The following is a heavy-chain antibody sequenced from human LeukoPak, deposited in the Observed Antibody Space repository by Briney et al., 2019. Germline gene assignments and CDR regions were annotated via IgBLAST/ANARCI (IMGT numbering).Heavy chain of an antibody. CDR1: GGSISSGDYY. V-gene: IGHV4-30-4*08. CDR3: ARETAYCSGGSCSTHGWFDP. CDR2: IYYSGST. J-gene: IGHJ5*02. Sequence: SETLSLTCTVSGGSISSGDYYWSWIRQPPGKGLEWIGYIYYSGSTYYNPSLKSRVTISVDTSKNQFSLKLSSVTAADTAVYYCARETAYCSGGSCSTHGWFDPWGQRTLVTVSS. D-gene: IGHD2-15*01.